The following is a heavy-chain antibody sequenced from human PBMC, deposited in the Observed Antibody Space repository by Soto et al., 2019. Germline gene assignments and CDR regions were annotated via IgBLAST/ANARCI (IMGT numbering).Heavy chain of an antibody. V-gene: IGHV4-31*03. D-gene: IGHD3-3*01. CDR1: GCSIRGGGGY. J-gene: IGHJ6*02. CDR2: IYYSGST. CDR3: ARDYRVSEIFGVVINYAMDV. Sequence: SVILSLSCPVSGCSIRGGGGYWSWIRQHPGKGLEWIGYIYYSGSTYYNPSLKSRVTISVDTSKNQFSLKLSSVTAADTAVYYCARDYRVSEIFGVVINYAMDVWGQGTTVTVS.